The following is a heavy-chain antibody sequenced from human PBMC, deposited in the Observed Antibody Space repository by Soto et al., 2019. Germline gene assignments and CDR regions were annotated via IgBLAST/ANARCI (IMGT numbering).Heavy chain of an antibody. J-gene: IGHJ6*02. V-gene: IGHV1-3*01. CDR1: GYTFTSYA. CDR3: ARDGGGRSSSWYKEDYYYGMDV. D-gene: IGHD6-13*01. CDR2: INAGNGNT. Sequence: ASVKVSCKASGYTFTSYAMHWVRQAPGQRLEWMGWINAGNGNTTYSQKFQGRVTITRDTSASTAYMELSSLRSEDTAVYYCARDGGGRSSSWYKEDYYYGMDVWGQGTTVTVSS.